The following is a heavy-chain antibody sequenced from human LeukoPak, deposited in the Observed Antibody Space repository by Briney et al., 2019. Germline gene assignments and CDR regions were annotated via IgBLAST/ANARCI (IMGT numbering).Heavy chain of an antibody. J-gene: IGHJ4*02. CDR1: GFTFSSYA. Sequence: GGSLRLPCAASGFTFSSYAMIWVRQAPGKGLEWVSAISGSGGSTDYADSVKGRLTISRDNSKNTLYLQMNSLRAEDTAVYYCARVVDHDYGDYYLDYWGQGTLVTVSS. CDR2: ISGSGGST. V-gene: IGHV3-23*01. D-gene: IGHD4-17*01. CDR3: ARVVDHDYGDYYLDY.